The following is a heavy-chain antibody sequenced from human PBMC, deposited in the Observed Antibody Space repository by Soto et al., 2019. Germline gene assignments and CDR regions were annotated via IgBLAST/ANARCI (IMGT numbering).Heavy chain of an antibody. J-gene: IGHJ4*02. CDR1: GYTFTSYA. CDR2: INAGNGNT. D-gene: IGHD6-19*01. Sequence: ASVKVSCTASGYTFTSYAMHWVRQAPGQRLEWMGWINAGNGNTKYSQKFQGRVTITRDTSASTAYMELSSLRSEDTAVYYCRRGLDPYYFDYWGQGTLVTVSS. CDR3: RRGLDPYYFDY. V-gene: IGHV1-3*01.